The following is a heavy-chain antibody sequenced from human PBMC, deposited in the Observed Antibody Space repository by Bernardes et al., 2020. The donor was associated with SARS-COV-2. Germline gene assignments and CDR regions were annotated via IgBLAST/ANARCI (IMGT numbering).Heavy chain of an antibody. CDR3: ARERVDDWLGP. Sequence: SETLSLTCTVSGGSITSGGYYWNWIRQHPGKGLEWIGYIYYGGKTSYNPSLKSRVTISVDTSKNLFSLTLSSVTAADTAVYFCARERVDDWLGPWGQGILVTVSS. V-gene: IGHV4-31*03. CDR2: IYYGGKT. D-gene: IGHD2-15*01. J-gene: IGHJ5*02. CDR1: GGSITSGGYY.